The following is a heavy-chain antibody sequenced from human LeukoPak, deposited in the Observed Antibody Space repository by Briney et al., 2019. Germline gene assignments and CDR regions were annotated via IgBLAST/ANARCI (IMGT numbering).Heavy chain of an antibody. CDR1: GYTLTELS. CDR3: ARGYGMDV. CDR2: INPNSGGT. Sequence: ASVKVSCKVSGYTLTELSMHWVRQAPGKGLEWMGRINPNSGGTNYAQKFQGRVTMTRDTSISTAYMELSRLRSDDTAVYYCARGYGMDVWGQGTTVTVSS. J-gene: IGHJ6*02. V-gene: IGHV1-2*06.